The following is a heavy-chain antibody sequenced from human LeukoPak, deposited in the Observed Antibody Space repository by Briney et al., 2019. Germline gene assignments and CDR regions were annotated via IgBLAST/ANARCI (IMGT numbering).Heavy chain of an antibody. CDR1: GYTFTNYG. D-gene: IGHD4-17*01. CDR3: ARDLGDYDPYYYYYGMDV. Sequence: ASVKVSRKASGYTFTNYGITWVRQAPGQGLEWMGWISAYNGNTNYAQKLQGRVTMTTDTSTSTAYMELRSLRSDDTAVYYCARDLGDYDPYYYYYGMDVWGQGTTVTVSS. CDR2: ISAYNGNT. V-gene: IGHV1-18*01. J-gene: IGHJ6*02.